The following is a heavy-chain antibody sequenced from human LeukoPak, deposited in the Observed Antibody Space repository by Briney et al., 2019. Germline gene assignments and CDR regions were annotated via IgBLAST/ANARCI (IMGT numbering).Heavy chain of an antibody. V-gene: IGHV4-59*01. J-gene: IGHJ4*02. Sequence: PSETLSLTCTVSGGSISSYYWSWIRQPPGKGLEWIGYIYHSGSTNYNPSLKSRVTISVDTSKNQFSVKLSSVTAADTAVYYCAKDDGSRSYSVYWGQGTLVTVSS. D-gene: IGHD1-26*01. CDR1: GGSISSYY. CDR2: IYHSGST. CDR3: AKDDGSRSYSVY.